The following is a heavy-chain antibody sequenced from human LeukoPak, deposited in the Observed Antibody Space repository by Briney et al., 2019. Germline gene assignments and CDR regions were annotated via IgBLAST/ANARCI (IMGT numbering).Heavy chain of an antibody. V-gene: IGHV4-59*11. CDR3: GRDALVGYFSYYYMDV. J-gene: IGHJ6*03. CDR2: ISNSGST. Sequence: SETLSLTCTVSGGSISSHYWTWIRQSPVKGLEWIGDISNSGSTSYNPSLKSGFTISIDRSKNQFSLKLSSVTAADTAVYYCGRDALVGYFSYYYMDVWGKGTTVTVSS. CDR1: GGSISSHY. D-gene: IGHD2-15*01.